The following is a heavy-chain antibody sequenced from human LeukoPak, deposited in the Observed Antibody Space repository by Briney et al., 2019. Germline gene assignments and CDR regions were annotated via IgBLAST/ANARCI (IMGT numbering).Heavy chain of an antibody. V-gene: IGHV3-9*01. D-gene: IGHD7-27*01. CDR2: ISWNSGSI. CDR3: ARGTGDRGFDY. Sequence: QPGRSLRLTCAASGFTFDDYAMHWVRQAPGKGLEWVSGISWNSGSIGYADSVKGRFTISRDNAKNSLYLQMNSLTAEDTAVYYCARGTGDRGFDYWGQGTLVTVSS. CDR1: GFTFDDYA. J-gene: IGHJ4*02.